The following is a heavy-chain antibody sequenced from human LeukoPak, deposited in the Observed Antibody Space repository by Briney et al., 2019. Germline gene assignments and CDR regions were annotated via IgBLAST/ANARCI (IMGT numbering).Heavy chain of an antibody. J-gene: IGHJ4*02. V-gene: IGHV3-30*04. CDR1: GFTFSSYA. D-gene: IGHD5-12*01. Sequence: PGRSLRLSCAASGFTFSSYAMHWVRQAPGKGLEWAAVISYDGSNKYYADSVKGRFTISRDNSKNTLYLQMNSLRAEDTAVYYCARGSRRGYSGYDEFDYWGQGTLVTVSS. CDR2: ISYDGSNK. CDR3: ARGSRRGYSGYDEFDY.